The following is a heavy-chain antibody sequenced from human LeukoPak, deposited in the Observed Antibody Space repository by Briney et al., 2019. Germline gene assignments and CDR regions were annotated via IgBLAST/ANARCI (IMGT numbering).Heavy chain of an antibody. Sequence: GRSLRLSCAASGFTFSTYDMHWVRQAPGKGLEWVAVISYDGSNKCYADSVKGRFTISRDNSKNTLYLQMNSLRAEDTAVYSCASSYDSSGYPFDYWGQGTLVTVSS. J-gene: IGHJ4*02. CDR2: ISYDGSNK. CDR3: ASSYDSSGYPFDY. CDR1: GFTFSTYD. V-gene: IGHV3-33*01. D-gene: IGHD3-22*01.